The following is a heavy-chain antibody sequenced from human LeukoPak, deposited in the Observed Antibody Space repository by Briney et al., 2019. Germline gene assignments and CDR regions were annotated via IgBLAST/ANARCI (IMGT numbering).Heavy chain of an antibody. CDR1: GGSFSGYY. D-gene: IGHD3-9*01. V-gene: IGHV4-34*01. CDR2: INHSGST. J-gene: IGHJ4*02. Sequence: SETLSLTCAVYGGSFSGYYWSWIRQPPGKGLEWIGEINHSGSTNYNPSLKSRVTISVDTSKNQFSLKLSSVTAADTAVYYCARGDDILTGYYYFDYWGQGTLVTVSS. CDR3: ARGDDILTGYYYFDY.